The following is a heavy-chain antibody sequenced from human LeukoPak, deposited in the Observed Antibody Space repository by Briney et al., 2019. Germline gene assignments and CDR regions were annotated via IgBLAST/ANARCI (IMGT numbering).Heavy chain of an antibody. D-gene: IGHD2-8*01. J-gene: IGHJ4*02. V-gene: IGHV3-23*01. CDR2: ISGSGGST. Sequence: PGGSLRLSCAASGFPFSSYAMSWVRQAPGKGLEWVSAISGSGGSTYYADSVKGRFTISRDNSKNTLYLQMNSLRAEDTAVYYCAKPRTVYMFVLFDYWGQGTLVTVSS. CDR1: GFPFSSYA. CDR3: AKPRTVYMFVLFDY.